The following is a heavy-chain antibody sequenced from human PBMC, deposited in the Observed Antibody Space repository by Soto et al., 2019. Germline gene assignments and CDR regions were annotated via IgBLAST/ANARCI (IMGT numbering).Heavy chain of an antibody. CDR2: IYPGDSDT. CDR3: ARLEGAATDRGWFDP. Sequence: PGESLKISCKGSGYSFTSYWIGWVRQMPGKGLEWMGIIYPGDSDTRYSPSFQGQVTISADKSISTAYLQWSSLKASDTAMYYCARLEGAATDRGWFDPWGQGTLVTVSS. J-gene: IGHJ5*02. D-gene: IGHD2-15*01. CDR1: GYSFTSYW. V-gene: IGHV5-51*01.